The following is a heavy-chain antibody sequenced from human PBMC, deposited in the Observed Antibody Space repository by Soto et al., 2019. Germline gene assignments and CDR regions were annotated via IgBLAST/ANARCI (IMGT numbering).Heavy chain of an antibody. J-gene: IGHJ6*02. CDR2: TRNKANSYTT. D-gene: IGHD3-9*01. CDR1: GFTFSDHY. Sequence: EVQLVESGGGLVQPGGSLRLSCAASGFTFSDHYMDWVRQAPGKGLEWVGRTRNKANSYTTEYAASVKGRFTISRDDSKNSLYLQMNSLKTEDTAVYYCARDLTPYGMDVWGQGTTVTVS. V-gene: IGHV3-72*01. CDR3: ARDLTPYGMDV.